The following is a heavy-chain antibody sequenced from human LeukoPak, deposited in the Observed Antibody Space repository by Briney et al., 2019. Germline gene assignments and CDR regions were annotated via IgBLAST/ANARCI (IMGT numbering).Heavy chain of an antibody. Sequence: GGSLRLSCTASGFTFGDYAMSWFRQAPGKGLEWVGFIRSKAYGGTTEYAASVKGRLTISRDDSKSIAYLQMNSLKTEDTAVYYCTSGPRDYYYGMDVWGQGTTVTVSS. V-gene: IGHV3-49*03. CDR3: TSGPRDYYYGMDV. J-gene: IGHJ6*02. CDR1: GFTFGDYA. D-gene: IGHD3-10*01. CDR2: IRSKAYGGTT.